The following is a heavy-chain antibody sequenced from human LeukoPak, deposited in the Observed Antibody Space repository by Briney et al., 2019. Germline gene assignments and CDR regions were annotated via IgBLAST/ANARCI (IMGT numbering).Heavy chain of an antibody. J-gene: IGHJ4*02. Sequence: SETLSLTCTVSGGSISGYYWSWIRQPPGKGLEWIGYIYHDGSTNHSPSLESRVTISVDTSKNQFSLKLTPVTAADTAVYYCARGGATYYYFDYWGRGTLVTVSS. CDR1: GGSISGYY. CDR2: IYHDGST. V-gene: IGHV4-59*01. CDR3: ARGGATYYYFDY. D-gene: IGHD1-26*01.